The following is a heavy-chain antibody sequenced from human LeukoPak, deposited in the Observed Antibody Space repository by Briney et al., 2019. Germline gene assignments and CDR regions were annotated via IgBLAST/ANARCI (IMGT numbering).Heavy chain of an antibody. J-gene: IGHJ4*02. V-gene: IGHV4-4*02. CDR3: ARADGVAGTFDY. CDR2: IYHSGST. CDR1: GGSISSSNW. D-gene: IGHD6-19*01. Sequence: ASETLSLTCAVSGGSISSSNWWSWVRQPPGKGLEWIGEIYHSGSTNYNPSLKSRVTISADKSKNQFSLKLSSVTAADTAVYYCARADGVAGTFDYWGQGTLVTVSS.